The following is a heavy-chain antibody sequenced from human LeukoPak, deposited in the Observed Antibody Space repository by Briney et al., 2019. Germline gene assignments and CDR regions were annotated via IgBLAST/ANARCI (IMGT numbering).Heavy chain of an antibody. CDR3: ARRNDFDI. Sequence: KTSETLSLTCTVSGGSISGDHWNWIRQPPGKGLEWIRNIYYSGNTNYNPSLKSRVTISVDTSKNQFSLKLSSVTAADTAVYYCARRNDFDIWGQGTMVTVSS. V-gene: IGHV4-59*08. J-gene: IGHJ3*02. CDR2: IYYSGNT. CDR1: GGSISGDH.